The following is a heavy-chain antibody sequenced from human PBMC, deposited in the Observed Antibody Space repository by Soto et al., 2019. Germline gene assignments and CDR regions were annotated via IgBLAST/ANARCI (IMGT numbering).Heavy chain of an antibody. Sequence: KTSETLSLTCTVSGDSFSSDDYYWSWIRQPSGKGLEWIGYISYRVDTYYSPSLKSRVTMSIDTSKNQFSLNVSSVTAADTAVYYCARVAGVAYCGGDCYHFDYWGQGTLVTVSS. CDR2: ISYRVDT. CDR3: ARVAGVAYCGGDCYHFDY. J-gene: IGHJ4*02. CDR1: GDSFSSDDYY. D-gene: IGHD2-21*02. V-gene: IGHV4-30-4*01.